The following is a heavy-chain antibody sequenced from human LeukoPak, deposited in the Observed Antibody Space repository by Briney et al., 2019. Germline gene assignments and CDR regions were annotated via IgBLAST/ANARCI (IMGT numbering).Heavy chain of an antibody. CDR3: ARVDRYSSSLGGWHYYYYGMDV. V-gene: IGHV3-7*01. CDR2: IKQDGSEK. Sequence: GGSLRLSCAASGFTFSSYWMSWVRQAPGKGLEWVANIKQDGSEKYYVDSVKGRFTISRDNAKNSLYLQMNSLRAEDTAVYYCARVDRYSSSLGGWHYYYYGMDVWGQGTTVTVSS. D-gene: IGHD6-6*01. J-gene: IGHJ6*02. CDR1: GFTFSSYW.